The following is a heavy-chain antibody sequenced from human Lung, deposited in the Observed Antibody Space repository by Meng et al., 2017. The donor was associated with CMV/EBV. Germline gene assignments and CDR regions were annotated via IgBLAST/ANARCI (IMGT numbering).Heavy chain of an antibody. V-gene: IGHV3-74*01. CDR3: ARGEYGDYDSIDY. J-gene: IGHJ4*02. CDR2: INSGGSST. CDR1: GFTFSPYW. Sequence: ASGFTFSPYWMHWVRQAPGKGLVWVSRINSGGSSTDYADSVKVRFTISRDNAKNTLYLQMNSLRAEDTAVYYCARGEYGDYDSIDYWGQGTLVTVSS. D-gene: IGHD4-17*01.